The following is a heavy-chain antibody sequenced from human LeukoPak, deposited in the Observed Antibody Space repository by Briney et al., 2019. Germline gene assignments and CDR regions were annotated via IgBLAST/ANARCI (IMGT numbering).Heavy chain of an antibody. V-gene: IGHV3-48*01. Sequence: PGGSLRLSFTASGFPFIEYSMNWVRQAPGKGLEWISYIGIDSGNTKYADSVRGRFTISADKAKNSLHLQMNSLRVEDTAVYYCARDHNYAFDNWGQGTLVSVAS. CDR2: IGIDSGNT. CDR3: ARDHNYAFDN. J-gene: IGHJ4*02. D-gene: IGHD1-1*01. CDR1: GFPFIEYS.